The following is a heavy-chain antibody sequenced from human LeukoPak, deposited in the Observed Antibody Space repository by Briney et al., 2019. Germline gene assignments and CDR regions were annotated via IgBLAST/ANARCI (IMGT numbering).Heavy chain of an antibody. CDR1: GGSISSGGYS. V-gene: IGHV4-30-2*01. D-gene: IGHD2-8*02. CDR2: IYHSGST. J-gene: IGHJ4*02. Sequence: SQTLSLTCAVSGGSISSGGYSWSWIRQPPGKGLEWIGYIYHSGSTYYNPSLKSRVTISVDRSKNQFSLKLSSVTAADTAVYYCARDPGTGGDFDYWGQGTLVTVSS. CDR3: ARDPGTGGDFDY.